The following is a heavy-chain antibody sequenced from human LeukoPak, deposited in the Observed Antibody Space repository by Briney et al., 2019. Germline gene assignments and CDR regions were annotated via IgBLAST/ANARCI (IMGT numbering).Heavy chain of an antibody. Sequence: RASVKVSCKASGGTFSSYAISWVRQAPGQGLEWMGWINTNTGNPTYAQGFTGRFVFSLDTSVSTAYLQISSLKAEDTAVYYCARVNEGGIAVAGGAFDIWGQGTMVTVSS. V-gene: IGHV7-4-1*02. J-gene: IGHJ3*02. CDR2: INTNTGNP. CDR3: ARVNEGGIAVAGGAFDI. CDR1: GGTFSSYA. D-gene: IGHD6-19*01.